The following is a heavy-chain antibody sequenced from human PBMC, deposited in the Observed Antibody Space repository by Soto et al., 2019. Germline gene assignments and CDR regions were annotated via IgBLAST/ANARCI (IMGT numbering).Heavy chain of an antibody. Sequence: QVQLVQSGAEVKKPGSSVKVSCKASGGTSRSLSITWVRQAPGQGLEWMGEITPLFGIPNYPQKFQGRLTITADKSTGTAYLELSSLRSEDTAVYYCARDTHSAGGWFDTWGRGTLVTVSS. V-gene: IGHV1-69*17. CDR2: ITPLFGIP. D-gene: IGHD2-15*01. CDR1: GGTSRSLS. CDR3: ARDTHSAGGWFDT. J-gene: IGHJ5*02.